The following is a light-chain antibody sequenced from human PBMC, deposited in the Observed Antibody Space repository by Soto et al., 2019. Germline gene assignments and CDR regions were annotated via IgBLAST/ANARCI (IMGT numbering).Light chain of an antibody. V-gene: IGLV1-44*01. Sequence: QSALTQPPSASGTPGQRVTISWSGSSSNIESNTVTWYQQLPGTAPKLVIYSNYDRPSGVPDRFSGSTSGTSASLVIRGLQSEDEADYYCAAWDDILNGDVFGGGTKVTVL. J-gene: IGLJ1*01. CDR1: SSNIESNT. CDR3: AAWDDILNGDV. CDR2: SNY.